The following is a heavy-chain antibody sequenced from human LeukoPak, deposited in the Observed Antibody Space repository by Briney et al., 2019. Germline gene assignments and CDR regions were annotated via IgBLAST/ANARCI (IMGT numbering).Heavy chain of an antibody. D-gene: IGHD3-22*01. CDR1: GFTVSSNY. J-gene: IGHJ6*02. CDR3: ARDLHYDSSGYPENGMDV. V-gene: IGHV3-53*04. CDR2: IYSGGST. Sequence: PGGSLRLSCAASGFTVSSNYMSWVRQAPGKGLEWVSVIYSGGSTYYADSVKGRFTISRHNSKNTLYLQMNSLRAEDTAVHYCARDLHYDSSGYPENGMDVWGQGTTVTVSS.